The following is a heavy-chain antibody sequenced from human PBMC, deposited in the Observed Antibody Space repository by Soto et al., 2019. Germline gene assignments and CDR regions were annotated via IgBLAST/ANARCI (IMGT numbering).Heavy chain of an antibody. J-gene: IGHJ4*02. CDR3: ASGNRESFAIDY. D-gene: IGHD1-26*01. Sequence: QVQLPESGPGLVKPSGTLSFTCAVSGDSISTRNWWSWVRQSPGKGLEWIGEIYYSGTTNYNPSLKGRVTISLDKSQKQVSLKLSSVTAADTAMYYCASGNRESFAIDYWGRGTLVTVSS. CDR2: IYYSGTT. CDR1: GDSISTRNW. V-gene: IGHV4-4*02.